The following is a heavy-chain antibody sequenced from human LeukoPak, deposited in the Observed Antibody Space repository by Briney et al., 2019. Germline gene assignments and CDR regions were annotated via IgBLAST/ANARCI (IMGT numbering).Heavy chain of an antibody. CDR2: INSDGSST. CDR3: ARDKGITPAYNWFDP. V-gene: IGHV3-74*01. CDR1: GFTLSSYW. D-gene: IGHD5-24*01. J-gene: IGHJ5*02. Sequence: GGSLRLSCAASGFTLSSYWMHWVRQAPGKGLVWVSRINSDGSSTSYADSVKGRFTISRDNAKNTLYLQMNSLRAEDTALYHCARDKGITPAYNWFDPWGQGTLVTVSS.